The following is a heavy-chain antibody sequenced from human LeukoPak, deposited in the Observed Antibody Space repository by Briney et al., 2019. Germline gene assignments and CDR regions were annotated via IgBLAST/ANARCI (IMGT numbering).Heavy chain of an antibody. J-gene: IGHJ4*02. CDR1: GFPFNDYV. CDR3: ARDPVLGAPDYFDY. D-gene: IGHD1-26*01. Sequence: GGSLRLSCTVSGFPFNDYVIHWVRQAPGKGLEWVAVTSADERIKIYNDSVRGRFTISRDNSKNTQYLQMNSPRVEDTAVYYCARDPVLGAPDYFDYWGRGTLVSVSS. V-gene: IGHV3-30*03. CDR2: TSADERIK.